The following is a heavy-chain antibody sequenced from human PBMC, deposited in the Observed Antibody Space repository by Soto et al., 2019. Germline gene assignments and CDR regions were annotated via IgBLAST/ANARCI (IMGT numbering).Heavy chain of an antibody. Sequence: RSLTCTVSGGSISSYYWSWIRQPPGKGLEWIGYIYYSGSTNYNPSLKSRVTISVDTSTNQFSLKLSSVTAADTAVYYCAREQGSGYYFDYWGQGTLVTVSS. J-gene: IGHJ4*02. CDR1: GGSISSYY. V-gene: IGHV4-59*01. D-gene: IGHD3-22*01. CDR3: AREQGSGYYFDY. CDR2: IYYSGST.